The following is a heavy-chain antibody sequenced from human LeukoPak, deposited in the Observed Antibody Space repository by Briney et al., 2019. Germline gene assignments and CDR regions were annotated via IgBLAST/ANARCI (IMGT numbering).Heavy chain of an antibody. CDR1: GGSISSGGYY. CDR2: IYYSGST. V-gene: IGHV4-31*03. J-gene: IGHJ3*02. CDR3: ARPLTQNHDAFDI. Sequence: PSQTLSLTCTVSGGSISSGGYYWSWIRQHPGKGLEWIGYIYYSGSTYYNPSLKSRVTISVDTSKNQFSLKLSSVTAADTAVYYCARPLTQNHDAFDIWGQGTMVTVSS. D-gene: IGHD3-9*01.